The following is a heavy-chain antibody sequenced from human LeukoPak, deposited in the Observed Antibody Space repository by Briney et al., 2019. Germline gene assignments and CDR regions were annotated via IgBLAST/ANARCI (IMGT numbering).Heavy chain of an antibody. D-gene: IGHD6-19*01. J-gene: IGHJ6*02. CDR1: GGSISSSSYY. V-gene: IGHV4-39*07. Sequence: SETLSLTCTVSGGSISSSSYYWGWIRQPPGKGLEWIGSIYYSGSTYDNPSLKSRVTMSVDTSKNQFSLKLSSVTAADTAVYYCARGVAVAGTEYYYYYGMDVWGQGTTVTVSS. CDR3: ARGVAVAGTEYYYYYGMDV. CDR2: IYYSGST.